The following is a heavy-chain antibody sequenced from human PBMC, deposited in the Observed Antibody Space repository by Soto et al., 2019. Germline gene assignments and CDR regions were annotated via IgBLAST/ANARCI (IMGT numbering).Heavy chain of an antibody. Sequence: QVLLQESGPGLVQPSGTLSLSCVVSGVSIGSNYYWGWVRQPPGKGLEWLGDMSNIGSVNYNPSLKGRVTISMDKSQNQFSLKRDSVTAADTAVYYCARSLGWYAIDYWGQGTLVIVSS. V-gene: IGHV4-4*02. CDR1: GVSIGSNYY. D-gene: IGHD6-19*01. CDR2: MSNIGSV. CDR3: ARSLGWYAIDY. J-gene: IGHJ4*02.